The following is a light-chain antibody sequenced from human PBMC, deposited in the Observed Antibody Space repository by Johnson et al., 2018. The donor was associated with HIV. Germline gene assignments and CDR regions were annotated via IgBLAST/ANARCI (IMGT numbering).Light chain of an antibody. CDR2: DNN. Sequence: SVLTQPPSVSAAPGQKVTISCSGSGSNIGNNYVSWYQQLPGTAPKFLIYDNNKRPSGIPDRFSGSKSGTSATLGITGLQTGDEADYYCGTWDSSLGASYVFGTGTKVPVL. V-gene: IGLV1-51*01. CDR3: GTWDSSLGASYV. CDR1: GSNIGNNY. J-gene: IGLJ1*01.